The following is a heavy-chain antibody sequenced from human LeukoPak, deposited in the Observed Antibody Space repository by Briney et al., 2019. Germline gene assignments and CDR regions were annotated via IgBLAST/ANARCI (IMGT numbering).Heavy chain of an antibody. CDR2: IYYSGST. J-gene: IGHJ4*02. CDR3: ARLGYCSGGSCYLDFDY. Sequence: SETLSLTCAVSGGSISSSSYYWGWIRQPPGKGLEWIGSIYYSGSTYYNPSLKSRVTISVDTSKNQFSLKLSSVTAADTAVYYCARLGYCSGGSCYLDFDYWGQGTLVTVSS. D-gene: IGHD2-15*01. V-gene: IGHV4-39*01. CDR1: GGSISSSSYY.